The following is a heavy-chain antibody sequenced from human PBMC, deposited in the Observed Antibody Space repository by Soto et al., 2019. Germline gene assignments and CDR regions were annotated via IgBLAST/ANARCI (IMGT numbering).Heavy chain of an antibody. D-gene: IGHD2-21*01. Sequence: GGSLRLSCAASGFTFSSYAMHWVRQAPGKGLEYVSVITSNGGNTDYASTVKGRFTISRDNSKNTLYLQMGNLRAENMAVYYCARRIPFGYGMDVWGQGTTVTVSS. CDR3: ARRIPFGYGMDV. CDR1: GFTFSSYA. V-gene: IGHV3-64*01. CDR2: ITSNGGNT. J-gene: IGHJ6*02.